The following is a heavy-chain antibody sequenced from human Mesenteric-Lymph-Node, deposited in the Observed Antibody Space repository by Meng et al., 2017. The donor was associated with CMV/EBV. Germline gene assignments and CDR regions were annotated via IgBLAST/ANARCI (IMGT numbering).Heavy chain of an antibody. J-gene: IGHJ6*02. V-gene: IGHV3-11*01. CDR3: ASLRPPLWFGELRGNYYYVKDV. D-gene: IGHD3-10*01. CDR1: GFTFSDYY. CDR2: ITTDGGMT. Sequence: GGSLRLSCAASGFTFSDYYMTWIRQAPGKGLEWISYITTDGGMTFHADSVKGRFTISRDNAKNSLYLQMSSLRAEDTAVYYCASLRPPLWFGELRGNYYYVKDVWGQGTTVTVSS.